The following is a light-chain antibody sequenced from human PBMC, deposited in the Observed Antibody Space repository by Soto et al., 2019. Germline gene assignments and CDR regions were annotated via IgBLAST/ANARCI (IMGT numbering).Light chain of an antibody. CDR1: QSISKW. V-gene: IGKV1-5*01. Sequence: DIQMTQSPSTLSASIGDRVSITCRASQSISKWLAWHQQKPGKAPKLLIYDASTLQSGVPPRFSGSGSGTEFTLTIRSLQPDDIATYYCQQYSSYSAWPFREGTKVEIK. J-gene: IGKJ1*01. CDR2: DAS. CDR3: QQYSSYSAWP.